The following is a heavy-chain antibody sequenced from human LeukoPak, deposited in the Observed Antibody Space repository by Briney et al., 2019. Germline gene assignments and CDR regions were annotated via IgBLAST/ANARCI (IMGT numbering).Heavy chain of an antibody. Sequence: SGGSLRLSCAASGFTFSSYWMNWVRQAPGKGLEWVANINQDGSEKYYVDSVKGRFTISRDNAKNSLYLQMNSLRAEDTAVYYCANAAAGHYFDYWGQGTLVTVSS. V-gene: IGHV3-7*03. J-gene: IGHJ4*02. CDR2: INQDGSEK. CDR3: ANAAAGHYFDY. D-gene: IGHD6-13*01. CDR1: GFTFSSYW.